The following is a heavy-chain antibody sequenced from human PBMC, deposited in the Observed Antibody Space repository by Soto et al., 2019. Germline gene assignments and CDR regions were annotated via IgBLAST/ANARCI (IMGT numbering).Heavy chain of an antibody. CDR2: IYPADSDI. J-gene: IGHJ4*02. V-gene: IGHV5-51*01. D-gene: IGHD4-17*01. Sequence: GESPSISGQASGYSVTNHWISWVRQIPGKGLQWMGVIYPADSDIKYSPSFQGHVTLSVDKSTSTAYLQWSGLKASDTGVYFCARRIYGANDYWGQGTQVTVSS. CDR3: ARRIYGANDY. CDR1: GYSVTNHW.